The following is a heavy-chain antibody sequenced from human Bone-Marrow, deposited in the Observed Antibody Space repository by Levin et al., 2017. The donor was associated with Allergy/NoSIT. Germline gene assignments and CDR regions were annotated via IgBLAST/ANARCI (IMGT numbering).Heavy chain of an antibody. CDR1: GGSFSGYY. CDR3: ARGRFGLRGYFDY. D-gene: IGHD5-12*01. V-gene: IGHV4-34*01. J-gene: IGHJ4*02. Sequence: SETLSLTCAVYGGSFSGYYWSWIRQPPGKGLEWIGEINHSGSTNYNPSLKSRVTISVDTSKNQFSLKLSSVTAADTAVYYCARGRFGLRGYFDYWGQGTLVTVSS. CDR2: INHSGST.